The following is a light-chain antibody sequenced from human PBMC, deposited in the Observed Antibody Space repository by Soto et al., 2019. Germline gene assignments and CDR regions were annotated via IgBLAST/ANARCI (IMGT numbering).Light chain of an antibody. V-gene: IGKV3-15*01. J-gene: IGKJ1*01. Sequence: EIVMTQSPATLSVSPGERATLSCRASQSVSSNLARYQQKPGQAPRLLIYGASTRTNGIPARFSGSGSGTEVTQTISSLQSEDFAVYYCQQYNNWPTWTFGQGTKVEIK. CDR1: QSVSSN. CDR2: GAS. CDR3: QQYNNWPTWT.